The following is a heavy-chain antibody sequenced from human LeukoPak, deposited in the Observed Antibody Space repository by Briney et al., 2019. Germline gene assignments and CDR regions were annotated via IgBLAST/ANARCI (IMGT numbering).Heavy chain of an antibody. Sequence: GGSLRLSCAASGFTFSSYAMSWVRQAPGKGLEWVSAISGSDGSTYYADSVKGRFTISRDNSKNTLYLQMNSLRAEDTAVYYCAKDSQQWLDGFFDYWGQGTLVTVSS. CDR1: GFTFSSYA. D-gene: IGHD6-19*01. J-gene: IGHJ4*02. CDR2: ISGSDGST. CDR3: AKDSQQWLDGFFDY. V-gene: IGHV3-23*01.